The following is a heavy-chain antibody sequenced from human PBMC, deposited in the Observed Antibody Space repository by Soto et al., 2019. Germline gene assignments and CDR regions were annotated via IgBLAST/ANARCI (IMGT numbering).Heavy chain of an antibody. D-gene: IGHD6-13*01. J-gene: IGHJ4*02. V-gene: IGHV4-34*01. CDR3: ARTYSSSWSPFEY. Sequence: QVQLQQWGAGLLKPSETLSLTCAVYGRSFSGYYWSWICQPPGKGLEWIGEINHSGSTNYNPSLKSRVTISVDTSKNQFSRKLSSVTAADTAVYYCARTYSSSWSPFEYWGQGTLVTVSS. CDR2: INHSGST. CDR1: GRSFSGYY.